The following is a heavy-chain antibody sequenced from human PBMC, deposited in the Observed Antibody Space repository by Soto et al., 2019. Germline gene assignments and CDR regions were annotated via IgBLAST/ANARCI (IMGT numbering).Heavy chain of an antibody. CDR2: IIPTFGPA. CDR3: ARRIDFSTFDY. D-gene: IGHD3-9*01. CDR1: GVTLTNSA. Sequence: QVQLVQSGAEVKKPGSSVKVSCKASGVTLTNSASNWVRQAPGQGLEWMGGIIPTFGPATYAQKFQGRVTITADESTSTVYMEVNSVRSEDTAVYYCARRIDFSTFDYWGQGTLVTVSS. J-gene: IGHJ4*02. V-gene: IGHV1-69*01.